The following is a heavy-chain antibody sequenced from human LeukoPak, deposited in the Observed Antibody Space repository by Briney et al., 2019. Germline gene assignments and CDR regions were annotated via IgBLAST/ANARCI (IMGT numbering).Heavy chain of an antibody. CDR2: ISGSGGFT. CDR3: AKHKGSGSYYLYSFDY. V-gene: IGHV3-23*01. CDR1: GFTFSTYA. J-gene: IGHJ4*02. Sequence: PGGSLRLSCAASGFTFSTYAMSWVRQAPGKGLDGVSSISGSGGFTYYADSVKGRFTISRDNSKNTLYLQMNSLRAEDTAVYYCAKHKGSGSYYLYSFDYWGQGTLVTVSS. D-gene: IGHD3-10*01.